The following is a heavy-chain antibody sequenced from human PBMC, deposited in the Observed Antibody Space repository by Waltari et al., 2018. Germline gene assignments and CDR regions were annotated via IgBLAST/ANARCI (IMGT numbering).Heavy chain of an antibody. V-gene: IGHV3-33*06. Sequence: QVQLVESGGGVVQPGRSLRLSCAASGFTFSSYGMHWVRQAPGQGLEWVAVIWYDGSNKYYADSVKGRFTISRDNSKNTLYLQMNSLRAEDTAVYYCAKGLWRDGYNPIDYWGQGTLVTVSS. CDR2: IWYDGSNK. J-gene: IGHJ4*02. CDR3: AKGLWRDGYNPIDY. CDR1: GFTFSSYG. D-gene: IGHD5-12*01.